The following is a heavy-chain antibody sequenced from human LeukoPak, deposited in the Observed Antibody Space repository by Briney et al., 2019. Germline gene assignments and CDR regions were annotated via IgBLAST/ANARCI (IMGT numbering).Heavy chain of an antibody. CDR3: ARDPPAGTIFGVAGGDY. Sequence: GGSLRLSCAASGFTFSNYGMHWVRQAPGKGLEWVAVIWYDGSNKYYADSVKGRFTISRDNAKNSLYLQMNSLRAEDTAVYYCARDPPAGTIFGVAGGDYWGQGTLVTVSS. D-gene: IGHD3-3*01. CDR1: GFTFSNYG. J-gene: IGHJ4*02. CDR2: IWYDGSNK. V-gene: IGHV3-33*01.